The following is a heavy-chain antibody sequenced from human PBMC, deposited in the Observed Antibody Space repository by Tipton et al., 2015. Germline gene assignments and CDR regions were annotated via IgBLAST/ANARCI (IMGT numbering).Heavy chain of an antibody. V-gene: IGHV4-59*12. D-gene: IGHD5-18*01. CDR3: ARGSYGSFDY. CDR2: IQYSGST. CDR1: SDSISKYY. J-gene: IGHJ4*02. Sequence: TLSLTCSVSSDSISKYYWSWIRQPPGKELEWIGYIQYSGSTNYNPSLKSRVTISVDTSKNHFSLQLNSVTPEDTAVYYCARGSYGSFDYWGQGTLVTVSS.